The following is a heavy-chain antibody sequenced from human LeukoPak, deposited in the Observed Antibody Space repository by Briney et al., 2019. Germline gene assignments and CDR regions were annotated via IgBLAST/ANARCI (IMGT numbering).Heavy chain of an antibody. J-gene: IGHJ4*02. V-gene: IGHV1-8*01. Sequence: GASVKVSCKASGYTFTSYDINWVRQATGQGLEWMGWMNPNSGNTAYAQKFQGRVTMTRDTSISTAYMELSSLRSEDTAVYYCARGPQYCSGGSCYYPYFDYWGQGTLVTVSS. D-gene: IGHD2-15*01. CDR2: MNPNSGNT. CDR3: ARGPQYCSGGSCYYPYFDY. CDR1: GYTFTSYD.